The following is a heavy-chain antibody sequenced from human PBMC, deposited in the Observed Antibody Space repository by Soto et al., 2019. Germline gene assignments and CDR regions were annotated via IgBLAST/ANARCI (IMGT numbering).Heavy chain of an antibody. CDR1: GFSFSSFE. V-gene: IGHV3-48*03. Sequence: PGGSLRLSCTASGFSFSSFEMNWVRQAPGKGLEWVAYISGSGGTIYHADSVRGRFTISRDNAKNSLYLQMDSLRAEDTAVYYCAREGGRALYKTSKFDYWGQGSLVTVSS. CDR2: ISGSGGTI. J-gene: IGHJ4*02. D-gene: IGHD2-2*01. CDR3: AREGGRALYKTSKFDY.